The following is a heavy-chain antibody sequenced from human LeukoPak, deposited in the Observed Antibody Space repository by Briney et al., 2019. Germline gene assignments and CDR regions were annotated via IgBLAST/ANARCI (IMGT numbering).Heavy chain of an antibody. V-gene: IGHV3-23*01. CDR1: GFTFSSYA. CDR2: ISGGGGST. Sequence: GGSLRLSCAASGFTFSSYAVSGVRQAPGKGREGVSGISGGGGSTYYADSVKGRFTISRDNSKNTLYLQMNSLSAEDTAVYYCAKLSRYYYGSGSTFDYWGQGTLVTVSS. CDR3: AKLSRYYYGSGSTFDY. J-gene: IGHJ4*02. D-gene: IGHD3-10*01.